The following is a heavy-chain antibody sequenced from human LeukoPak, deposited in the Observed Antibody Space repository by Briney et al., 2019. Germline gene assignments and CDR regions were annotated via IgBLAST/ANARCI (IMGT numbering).Heavy chain of an antibody. CDR3: AKEPLTMVRGVVDY. CDR2: ISGSGGST. CDR1: GFSFTSYA. D-gene: IGHD3-10*01. Sequence: GGSLRLSCAAPGFSFTSYAMNWVRQAPGKGLEWVSAISGSGGSTYYADSVKGRFTISRDNSKNTLYLQMNSLRAEDTAVYYCAKEPLTMVRGVVDYWGQGTLVTVSS. J-gene: IGHJ4*02. V-gene: IGHV3-23*01.